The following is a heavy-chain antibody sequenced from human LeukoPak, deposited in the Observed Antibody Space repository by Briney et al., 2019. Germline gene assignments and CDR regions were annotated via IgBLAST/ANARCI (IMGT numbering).Heavy chain of an antibody. CDR2: IRYDGSNK. D-gene: IGHD2-2*01. CDR3: AKDQDIVVVPAAPKSGYFDY. CDR1: GLSFSSYG. Sequence: GGSLTLSCAPSGLSFSSYGMHCVRHPPGKGLEWVAFIRYDGSNKYHTDSVEGRSTISRDNSKNTLYLQINSLRAEETAVYYCAKDQDIVVVPAAPKSGYFDYWGQGTLVTVSS. J-gene: IGHJ4*02. V-gene: IGHV3-30*02.